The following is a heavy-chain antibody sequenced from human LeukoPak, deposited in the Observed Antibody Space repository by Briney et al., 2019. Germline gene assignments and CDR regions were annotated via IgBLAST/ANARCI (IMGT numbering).Heavy chain of an antibody. CDR2: IYYSGSI. CDR3: ARADYVWGSYRYTTFDY. Sequence: RTSETLSLTCTVSGGSISSYYWSWIRQPPGKGLEWIGYIYYSGSINYNPSLKSRVTISIDTSKNQFSLKLSSVTAADTAVYYCARADYVWGSYRYTTFDYWGQGTLVTVSS. D-gene: IGHD3-16*02. J-gene: IGHJ4*02. V-gene: IGHV4-59*12. CDR1: GGSISSYY.